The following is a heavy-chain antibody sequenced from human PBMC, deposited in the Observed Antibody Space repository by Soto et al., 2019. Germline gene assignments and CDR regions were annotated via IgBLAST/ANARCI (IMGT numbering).Heavy chain of an antibody. Sequence: QITLNESGPTVVKPAETLTLTCTFSGFSLTTSGVGVGWIRQSPGKAPEWLALIYWDDDKRYSASLKSRLTITKDTSKSQVVLTMASVDSADTGTYYCAHRILRTVFGLVTTTAIYFDFWGQGTPVVVSS. J-gene: IGHJ4*02. D-gene: IGHD3-3*01. CDR3: AHRILRTVFGLVTTTAIYFDF. CDR2: IYWDDDK. CDR1: GFSLTTSGVG. V-gene: IGHV2-5*02.